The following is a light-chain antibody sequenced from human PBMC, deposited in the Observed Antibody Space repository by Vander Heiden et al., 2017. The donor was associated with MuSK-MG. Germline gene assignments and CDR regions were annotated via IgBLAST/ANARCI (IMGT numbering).Light chain of an antibody. CDR2: DAS. J-gene: IGKJ2*01. V-gene: IGKV1-33*01. Sequence: DIQMTQSPSSLSASVGDRVTITCQASQDINNYVNWYQQKPGKAPKLLIFDASNLQTEVPARYSESESGTDFTFSINSLQPADFATNHCQQEDKDPHTFGQGTMIEIK. CDR3: QQEDKDPHT. CDR1: QDINNY.